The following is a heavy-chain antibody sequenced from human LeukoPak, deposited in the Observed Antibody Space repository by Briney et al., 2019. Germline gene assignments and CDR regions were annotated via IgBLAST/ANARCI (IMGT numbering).Heavy chain of an antibody. CDR1: GFPFSSYS. J-gene: IGHJ4*02. Sequence: GGSLRLSCAASGFPFSSYSMTWVRQAPGKGLEWVANIKPDGTTKFYVDSVKGRFTISRDSALNSLYLQMNSLRAEDTAIYYCARSIPYGTTWYGRSDYWGQGTLVTVSS. CDR2: IKPDGTTK. V-gene: IGHV3-7*03. D-gene: IGHD6-13*01. CDR3: ARSIPYGTTWYGRSDY.